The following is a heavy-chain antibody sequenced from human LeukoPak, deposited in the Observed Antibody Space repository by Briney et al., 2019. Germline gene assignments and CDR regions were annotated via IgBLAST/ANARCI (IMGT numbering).Heavy chain of an antibody. Sequence: NLGESPKISCAASGFTFSNAWMSWVRQAPGKGLEWVGRIKSKTDGGTTDYAAPVKGRFTISRDDSKNTLYLQMNSLKTEDTAVYYCTKLDYGDYEGGWGQGTMVTVSS. V-gene: IGHV3-15*01. J-gene: IGHJ4*02. CDR2: IKSKTDGGTT. CDR1: GFTFSNAW. CDR3: TKLDYGDYEGG. D-gene: IGHD4-17*01.